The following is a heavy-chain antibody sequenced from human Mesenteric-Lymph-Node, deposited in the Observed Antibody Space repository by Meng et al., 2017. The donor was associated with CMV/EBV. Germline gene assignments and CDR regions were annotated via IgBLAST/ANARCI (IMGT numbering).Heavy chain of an antibody. V-gene: IGHV3-15*01. Sequence: SGFSVSNSWMNWVRQAPGEGLEWVGHIKREIDGGTTDYAAPVKGRFTISRDDSKNTLYLEMNGLKTEDTAVYYCTAGLNCGDDCYVGYWGQGTLVTVSS. J-gene: IGHJ4*02. CDR2: IKREIDGGTT. CDR3: TAGLNCGDDCYVGY. D-gene: IGHD2-21*02. CDR1: GFSVSNSW.